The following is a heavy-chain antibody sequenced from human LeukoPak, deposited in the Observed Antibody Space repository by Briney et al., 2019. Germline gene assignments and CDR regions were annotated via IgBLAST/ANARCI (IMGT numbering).Heavy chain of an antibody. J-gene: IGHJ4*02. CDR1: GFTFSSYA. V-gene: IGHV3-30-3*01. D-gene: IGHD4-17*01. CDR2: ISYDGSNK. CDR3: AREAVHDYGVNAGDY. Sequence: GRSLRLSCAASGFTFSSYAMHWVRQAPGKGLEWVAVISYDGSNKYYADSVKGRFTISRDNSKNTLYLQMNSLRAEDTAVYYCAREAVHDYGVNAGDYWAREPWSPSLQ.